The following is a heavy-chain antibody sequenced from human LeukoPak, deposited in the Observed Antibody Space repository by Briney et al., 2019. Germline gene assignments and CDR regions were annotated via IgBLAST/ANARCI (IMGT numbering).Heavy chain of an antibody. D-gene: IGHD5-18*01. J-gene: IGHJ3*02. CDR1: GFTFSSYG. CDR3: AKDRGYSYGHDAFDI. Sequence: PGGSLRLSCAASGFTFSSYGMHWVRQAPGKGLEWVSGISWNSGSIGYADSVKGRFTISRDNAKNSLYLQMNSLRAEDMALYYCAKDRGYSYGHDAFDIWGQGTMVTVSS. V-gene: IGHV3-9*03. CDR2: ISWNSGSI.